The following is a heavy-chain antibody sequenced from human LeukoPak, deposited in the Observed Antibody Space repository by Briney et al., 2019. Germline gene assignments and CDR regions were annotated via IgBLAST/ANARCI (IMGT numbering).Heavy chain of an antibody. V-gene: IGHV1-2*02. CDR1: GYTFTGYY. J-gene: IGHJ4*02. CDR2: INPNSGGT. CDR3: ARNFYFDSSGYYHY. D-gene: IGHD3-22*01. Sequence: GASVKVSCKASGYTFTGYYMHWVRQAPGQGLEWMGWINPNSGGTNYAQKFQGRVTMTRDTSMSTAYMELSRLRSDDTAVYYCARNFYFDSSGYYHYWGQGTLVTVSS.